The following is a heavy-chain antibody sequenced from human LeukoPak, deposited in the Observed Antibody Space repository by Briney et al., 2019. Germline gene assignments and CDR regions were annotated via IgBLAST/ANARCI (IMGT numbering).Heavy chain of an antibody. J-gene: IGHJ4*02. Sequence: GGSLRLSCAASGFTFSSYAMSWVRQAPGKGLEWVSAISGSGGSTYYADSVKGRLTISRDNSKNTLYLQMNSLRAEDTAVYYCARDEEATYYDIPYWGQGTLVTVSS. CDR1: GFTFSSYA. CDR2: ISGSGGST. V-gene: IGHV3-23*01. D-gene: IGHD3-9*01. CDR3: ARDEEATYYDIPY.